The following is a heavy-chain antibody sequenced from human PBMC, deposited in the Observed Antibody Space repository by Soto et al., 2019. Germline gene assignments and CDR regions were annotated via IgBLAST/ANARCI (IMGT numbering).Heavy chain of an antibody. V-gene: IGHV4-59*01. Sequence: SETLCLTCLFSGGSSSCSYWSWIRQSPGKGLEWLGYVYYTGSTNYSPSLRSRVSISVDTSKNEFSLRLSSVTAADTAVYFCARSVAVPGAHIDYWGQGTQVT. CDR1: GGSSSCSY. J-gene: IGHJ4*02. CDR2: VYYTGST. CDR3: ARSVAVPGAHIDY. D-gene: IGHD6-19*01.